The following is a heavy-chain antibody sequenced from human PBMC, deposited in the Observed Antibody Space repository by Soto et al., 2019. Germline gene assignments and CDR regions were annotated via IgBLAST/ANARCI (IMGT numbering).Heavy chain of an antibody. V-gene: IGHV4-39*01. D-gene: IGHD3-22*01. CDR3: ASLSHYYDSSGYYYPYYFDY. J-gene: IGHJ4*02. CDR2: IYYSGST. Sequence: SETLSLTCTVSGGSISSSSYYWGWIRQPPGKGLEWIGSIYYSGSTYYNPSLKSRVTISVDTSKNQFSLKLSSVTAADTAVYYCASLSHYYDSSGYYYPYYFDYWGQGTLVTVSS. CDR1: GGSISSSSYY.